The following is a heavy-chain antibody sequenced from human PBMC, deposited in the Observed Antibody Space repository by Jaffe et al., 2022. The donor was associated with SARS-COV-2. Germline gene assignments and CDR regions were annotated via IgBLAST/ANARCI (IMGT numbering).Heavy chain of an antibody. CDR2: IDLSDSYT. V-gene: IGHV5-10-1*03. J-gene: IGHJ6*02. Sequence: EVQLVQSGAEVKKPGESLRISCKGSGYSFSSYWITWVRQMPGKGLEWMGRIDLSDSYTSYSPSFQGHVSISADKSISTAYLQWSSLRASDTATYYCARPVGVTLADGLDVWGQGTTVTVSS. CDR3: ARPVGVTLADGLDV. CDR1: GYSFSSYW. D-gene: IGHD1-26*01.